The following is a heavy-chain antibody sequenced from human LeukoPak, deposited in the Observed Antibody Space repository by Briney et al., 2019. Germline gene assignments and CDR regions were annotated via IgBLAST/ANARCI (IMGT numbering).Heavy chain of an antibody. J-gene: IGHJ3*02. V-gene: IGHV4-59*12. CDR1: GGSISPYY. D-gene: IGHD3-9*01. CDR3: ARAVTYYDVLTGYYPDAFDI. CDR2: ISYSGTT. Sequence: PSETLSLTCTVSGGSISPYYWSWIRQPPGKGLEWIGYISYSGTTNYNPSLKSRVTISVDTSKNQFSLKLSSVTAADTAVYYCARAVTYYDVLTGYYPDAFDIWGQGTMVTVSS.